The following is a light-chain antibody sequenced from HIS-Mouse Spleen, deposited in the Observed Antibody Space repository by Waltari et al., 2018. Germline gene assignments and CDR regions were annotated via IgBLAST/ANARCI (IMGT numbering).Light chain of an antibody. CDR2: AAS. J-gene: IGKJ2*02. V-gene: IGKV1-39*01. CDR3: QQSYSTPRT. Sequence: DIQMTQSPSSLSASVGDRVTIPCRASQSISSYLNWYQQKPGKAPKLLIYAASSLQSGVPSRFSGSVSGTDFTITISSLQPEDFATYYCQQSYSTPRTFGQGTKLVIK. CDR1: QSISSY.